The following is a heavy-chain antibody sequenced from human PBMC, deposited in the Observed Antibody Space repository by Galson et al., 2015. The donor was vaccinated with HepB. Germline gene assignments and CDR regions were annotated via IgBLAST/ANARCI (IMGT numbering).Heavy chain of an antibody. J-gene: IGHJ4*02. V-gene: IGHV3-48*03. Sequence: SLRLSCAASGFTFSSYEMNWVRQAPGKGLEWASYISSSGSTIYYANSVKGRFTISRDNAKNSLYLQMNSLRAEDTAVYYCARVWQLRWSYYWGQGTLVTVSS. CDR2: ISSSGSTI. D-gene: IGHD4-23*01. CDR3: ARVWQLRWSYY. CDR1: GFTFSSYE.